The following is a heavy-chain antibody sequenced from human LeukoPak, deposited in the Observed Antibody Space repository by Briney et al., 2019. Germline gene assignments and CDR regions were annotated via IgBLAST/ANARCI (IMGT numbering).Heavy chain of an antibody. V-gene: IGHV3-74*01. CDR2: INTDGTVT. J-gene: IGHJ4*02. CDR1: GFTFSKYW. D-gene: IGHD6-19*01. Sequence: GGSLRLSCAASGFTFSKYWMLWVRQAPGKGLESVSRINTDGTVTTYADSVKGRFTVFRDNADNTMFLQMNSVRDEDTAVYYCATKQWLAPPPDSWGQGTPVTVSS. CDR3: ATKQWLAPPPDS.